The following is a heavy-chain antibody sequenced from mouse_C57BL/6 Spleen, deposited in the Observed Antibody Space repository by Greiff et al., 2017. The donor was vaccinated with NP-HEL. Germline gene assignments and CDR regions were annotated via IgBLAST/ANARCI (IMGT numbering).Heavy chain of an antibody. V-gene: IGHV7-3*01. CDR1: GFTFTDYY. Sequence: DVMLVESGGGLVQPGGSLSLSCAASGFTFTDYYMSWVRQPPGKALEWLGFIRNKANGYTTEYSASVKGRFTISRDNSQSILYLQMNALRAEDSATYYCARSPDYDANMDYWGQGTSVTVSS. J-gene: IGHJ4*01. D-gene: IGHD2-4*01. CDR2: IRNKANGYTT. CDR3: ARSPDYDANMDY.